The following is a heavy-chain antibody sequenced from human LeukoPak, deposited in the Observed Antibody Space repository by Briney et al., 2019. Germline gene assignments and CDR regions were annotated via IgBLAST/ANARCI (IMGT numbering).Heavy chain of an antibody. J-gene: IGHJ4*02. CDR3: ARRCDTSSYYTYYFDY. CDR1: GYTFTSYG. D-gene: IGHD3-22*01. Sequence: ASVKVSCKASGYTFTSYGVTWVRQAPGQGLEWMGWINPNSGGTNYAQKFQGRVTMTRDTSISTAYMELSRPRSDDTAVYFCARRCDTSSYYTYYFDYWGQGTLVTVSS. V-gene: IGHV1-2*02. CDR2: INPNSGGT.